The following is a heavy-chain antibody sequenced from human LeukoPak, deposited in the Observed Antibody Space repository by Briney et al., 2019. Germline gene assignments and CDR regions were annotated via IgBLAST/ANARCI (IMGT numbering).Heavy chain of an antibody. Sequence: SVKVSCKASGGTFSSYAMSWVRQAPGQGLEWMGRIIPILGIANYAQKFQGRVTITADKSTSTAYMELSSLRSDDTAVYYCARDAPYYYGSGSYYKSSPFDYWGQGTLVTVSS. CDR3: ARDAPYYYGSGSYYKSSPFDY. CDR1: GGTFSSYA. CDR2: IIPILGIA. J-gene: IGHJ4*02. D-gene: IGHD3-10*01. V-gene: IGHV1-69*04.